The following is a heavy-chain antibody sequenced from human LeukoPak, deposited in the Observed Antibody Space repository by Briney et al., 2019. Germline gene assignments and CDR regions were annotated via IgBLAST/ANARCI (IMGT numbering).Heavy chain of an antibody. CDR1: GGSISTTGYY. V-gene: IGHV4-39*01. CDR2: IYYSGSI. J-gene: IGHJ4*01. Sequence: SETLSLTCTVSGGSISTTGYYWAWIRQPPGKGLEWIASIYYSGSIYYNSSLKSRVTISVDTSRNQFSLKLSSVTAADTALYYCASDKGYSNNYFDYWGQGTLVTVSS. D-gene: IGHD6-13*01. CDR3: ASDKGYSNNYFDY.